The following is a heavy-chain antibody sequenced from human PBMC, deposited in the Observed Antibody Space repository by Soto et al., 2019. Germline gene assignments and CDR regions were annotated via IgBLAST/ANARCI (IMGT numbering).Heavy chain of an antibody. CDR1: GGSISSGDYH. D-gene: IGHD2-15*01. J-gene: IGHJ6*02. CDR2: IYYSGST. V-gene: IGHV4-30-4*01. Sequence: PSETLSLTCTVSGGSISSGDYHWSWLRQPPGKGLEWIGYIYYSGSTYYNPSPKSRVTISVDTSKNQLSLKLSSVTAADTAVYYCAGGYCCGSSCYREYYYYGMDVWGQGTTVTVSS. CDR3: AGGYCCGSSCYREYYYYGMDV.